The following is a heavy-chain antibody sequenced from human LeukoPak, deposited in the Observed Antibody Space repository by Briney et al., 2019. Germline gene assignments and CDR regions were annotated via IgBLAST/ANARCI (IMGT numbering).Heavy chain of an antibody. Sequence: GGSLRLSCAASGFTLSTYWMTWVRQAPGKGLEWVVNIKQDGSEKYYVDSVKGRFTISRDNAKKLLYLQMNSLRVEDTAVYYCARDRGSSGRLGRFDNWGQGTLVTVSP. D-gene: IGHD6-19*01. CDR3: ARDRGSSGRLGRFDN. J-gene: IGHJ4*02. CDR2: IKQDGSEK. CDR1: GFTLSTYW. V-gene: IGHV3-7*01.